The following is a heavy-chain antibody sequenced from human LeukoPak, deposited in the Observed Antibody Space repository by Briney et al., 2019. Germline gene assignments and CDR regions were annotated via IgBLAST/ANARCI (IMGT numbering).Heavy chain of an antibody. J-gene: IGHJ4*02. Sequence: GGSLRLSCAASGFTDNTYYMSWVRQAPGKGLEWVSVIYGGGTTYYADSVKGRFTISRDDSNNTLYLQMNSPRAEDTAVYYCARDSGPVDQLLSFDLWGQGTLVTVSS. CDR1: GFTDNTYY. CDR3: ARDSGPVDQLLSFDL. D-gene: IGHD2-2*01. V-gene: IGHV3-53*01. CDR2: IYGGGTT.